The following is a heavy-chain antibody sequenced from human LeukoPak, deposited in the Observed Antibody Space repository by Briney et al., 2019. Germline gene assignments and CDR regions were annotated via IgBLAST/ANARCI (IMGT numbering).Heavy chain of an antibody. CDR2: IYSGGST. J-gene: IGHJ4*02. CDR1: GFTVSSNY. D-gene: IGHD3-3*01. Sequence: PGGSLRLSCAASGFTVSSNYMSWVRQAPGKGLEWVSVIYSGGSTYYADSVKGRFTISRDNSKNTPYLQMNSLRAEDTAVYYCARDRRYDSVIDYWGQGTLVTVSS. CDR3: ARDRRYDSVIDY. V-gene: IGHV3-66*01.